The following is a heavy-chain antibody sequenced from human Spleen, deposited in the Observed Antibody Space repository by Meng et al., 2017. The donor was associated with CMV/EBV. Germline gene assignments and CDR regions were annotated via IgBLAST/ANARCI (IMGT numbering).Heavy chain of an antibody. V-gene: IGHV4-61*01. CDR3: ARGNYDYSNYFSGLNWFDP. Sequence: GSLRLSCTVSGVSVSSGSYYWSWIRQPPGKGLEWIGYIYYSGSTNYNPSLNSRVTISVDTSKNQFSLKLSSVTAADTAVYYCARGNYDYSNYFSGLNWFDPWGKGTLVTVSS. CDR2: IYYSGST. CDR1: GVSVSSGSYY. D-gene: IGHD4-11*01. J-gene: IGHJ5*02.